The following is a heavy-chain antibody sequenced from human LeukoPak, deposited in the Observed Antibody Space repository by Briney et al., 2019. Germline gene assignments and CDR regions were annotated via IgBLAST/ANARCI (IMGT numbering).Heavy chain of an antibody. D-gene: IGHD5-24*01. CDR2: IIPIFGTA. CDR1: GGTFSSYA. J-gene: IGHJ5*02. V-gene: IGHV1-69*05. Sequence: SVKVSCKASGGTFSSYAISWVRQAPGQGLEWMGGIIPIFGTANYAQKIQGRVTITTAESTSTVYMELSSLRSEDTAVYYCARSRDVGPPNWFDPWGQGTLVTVSS. CDR3: ARSRDVGPPNWFDP.